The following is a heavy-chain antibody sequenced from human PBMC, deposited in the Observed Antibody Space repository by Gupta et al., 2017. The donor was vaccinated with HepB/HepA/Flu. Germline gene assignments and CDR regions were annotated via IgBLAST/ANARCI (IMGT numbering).Heavy chain of an antibody. CDR3: ATGNSVSNYYGY. V-gene: IGHV4-61*01. CDR1: GGSVSSGSYY. CDR2: IYYSGST. J-gene: IGHJ4*02. Sequence: QVQLQESGPGLVKPSETLSLACTVSGGSVSSGSYYWSWIRQPPGKGLEWIGYIYYSGSTNYNPSLKSRVTMSVDTSNNQFSLKVSSVTAADTAVYYCATGNSVSNYYGYWGQGTLVTVSS. D-gene: IGHD1/OR15-1a*01.